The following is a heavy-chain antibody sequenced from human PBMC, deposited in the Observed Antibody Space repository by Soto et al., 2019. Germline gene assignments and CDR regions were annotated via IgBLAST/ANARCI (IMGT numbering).Heavy chain of an antibody. Sequence: EVQLVESGGGLVQPGGSLGLSCIVTGFTFKNYDMHWVRQAAGKGLEWVSIITTAGDTYYLGSVKGRFTISRENTKNSLYLQMNNLTAGHTAVYYCARGAEAGSFDYWGQGTVVTVSS. CDR1: GFTFKNYD. J-gene: IGHJ4*02. V-gene: IGHV3-13*04. CDR3: ARGAEAGSFDY. D-gene: IGHD6-13*01. CDR2: ITTAGDT.